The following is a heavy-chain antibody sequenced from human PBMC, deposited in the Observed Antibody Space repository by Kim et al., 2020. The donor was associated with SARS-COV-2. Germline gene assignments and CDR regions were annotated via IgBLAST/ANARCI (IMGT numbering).Heavy chain of an antibody. D-gene: IGHD3-16*02. J-gene: IGHJ4*02. CDR2: VKSKTDGGTT. Sequence: GGSLRLSCAASGFTFRNAWLSWVCQAPGTGLEWVGRVKSKTDGGTTDYAAPVKGRFSILREDSENTLYLRMNSLKTEDSAVYFCTGDDYLWGTYRPWGQGTLVPVSS. CDR3: TGDDYLWGTYRP. V-gene: IGHV3-15*01. CDR1: GFTFRNAW.